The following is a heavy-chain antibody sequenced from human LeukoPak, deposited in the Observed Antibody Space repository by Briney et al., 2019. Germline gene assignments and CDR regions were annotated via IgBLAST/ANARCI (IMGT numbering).Heavy chain of an antibody. V-gene: IGHV4-34*01. CDR2: INHSGST. D-gene: IGHD6-6*01. Sequence: SETLSLTCAVYGGSFSGYYWSWIRQPPGKGLEWIGEINHSGSTNYNPSLKSRVTISVDTSKNQFSLKLSSVTAADTAVYYCARARAGIAARPYYYYMDVWGKGTTVTVSS. CDR3: ARARAGIAARPYYYYMDV. CDR1: GGSFSGYY. J-gene: IGHJ6*03.